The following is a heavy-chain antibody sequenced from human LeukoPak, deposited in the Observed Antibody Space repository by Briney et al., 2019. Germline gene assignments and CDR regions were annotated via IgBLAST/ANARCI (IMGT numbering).Heavy chain of an antibody. Sequence: ASVKVSCKASGYTFTGQYLYWARQTPGQGLEWMGWINPKTGDTDSAQNFQGRVTMTRDTSITTVYMELSSLTCDDTAVYYCARGYYGMDVWGQGTTVTVSS. CDR1: GYTFTGQY. J-gene: IGHJ6*02. CDR3: ARGYYGMDV. V-gene: IGHV1-2*02. CDR2: INPKTGDT.